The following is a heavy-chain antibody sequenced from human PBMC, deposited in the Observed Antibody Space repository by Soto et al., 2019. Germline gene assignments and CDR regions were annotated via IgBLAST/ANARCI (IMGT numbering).Heavy chain of an antibody. J-gene: IGHJ4*02. CDR2: IYYSGST. V-gene: IGHV4-61*01. D-gene: IGHD5-12*01. Sequence: QVQLQESGPGLVKPSETLSLTCTVSGGSVSSGSYYCSWIRQPPGKGLEWIGYIYYSGSTNYNPSLKSRVTMSVDTSKNQFSLKLSSVTAADTAVYYCARDSGPDFSFDYWGQGTLVTVSS. CDR1: GGSVSSGSYY. CDR3: ARDSGPDFSFDY.